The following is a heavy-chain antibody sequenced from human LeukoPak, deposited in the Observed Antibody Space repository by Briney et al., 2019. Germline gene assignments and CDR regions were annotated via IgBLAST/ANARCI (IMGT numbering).Heavy chain of an antibody. V-gene: IGHV3-23*01. J-gene: IGHJ3*02. CDR2: ISGSDEST. Sequence: GGSLRLSCGASGFTFSSYGMSWIRQAPGKGLEWVSEISGSDESTKYVDSVKGRFTISRDNSKNTLYLLLNSLRVDDTAVYYCANRRLGRGAFDIWGQGTMVTVSS. CDR3: ANRRLGRGAFDI. CDR1: GFTFSSYG. D-gene: IGHD7-27*01.